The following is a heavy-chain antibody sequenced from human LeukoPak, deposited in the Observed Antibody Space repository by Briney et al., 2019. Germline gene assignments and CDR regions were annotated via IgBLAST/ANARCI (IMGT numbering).Heavy chain of an antibody. CDR3: ARDLHDCGGDCYFHY. D-gene: IGHD2-21*02. CDR1: GFTFSSYA. CDR2: IIPIFGTA. Sequence: TGGSLRLSCAASGFTFSSYAISWVRQAPGQGLEWMGGIIPIFGTANYAQKFQGRVTITADESTSTAYMELSSLRSEDTAVYYCARDLHDCGGDCYFHYWGQGTLVTVSS. J-gene: IGHJ4*02. V-gene: IGHV1-69*01.